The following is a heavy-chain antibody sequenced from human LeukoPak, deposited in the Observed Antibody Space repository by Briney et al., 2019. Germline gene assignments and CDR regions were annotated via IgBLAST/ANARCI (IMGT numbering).Heavy chain of an antibody. V-gene: IGHV1-2*02. CDR1: GYTFTGYY. J-gene: IGHJ4*02. CDR2: INPNSGGT. CDR3: AIPIARGRPPYY. D-gene: IGHD1-14*01. Sequence: ASVKVSCKASGYTFTGYYMHWVRQAPGQGLEWMGWINPNSGGTNYAQKFQGRVTMTRDTSISTVYMELSSLRSEDTAVYYCAIPIARGRPPYYWGQGTLVTVSS.